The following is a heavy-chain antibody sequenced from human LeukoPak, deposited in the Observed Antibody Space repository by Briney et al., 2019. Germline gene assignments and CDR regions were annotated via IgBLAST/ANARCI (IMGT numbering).Heavy chain of an antibody. CDR3: ARARGPRSDYVWGSYLPDAFDI. CDR2: VYYSGST. J-gene: IGHJ3*02. Sequence: SETLSLTCTGSGVSISSYYWRWIRQPPGKGREGIGYVYYSGSTNYNPSLKSRVTISVDTSTNHFSLKLSSVTAADTAVYSCARARGPRSDYVWGSYLPDAFDIWGQGTMVTVSS. CDR1: GVSISSYY. V-gene: IGHV4-59*01. D-gene: IGHD3-16*02.